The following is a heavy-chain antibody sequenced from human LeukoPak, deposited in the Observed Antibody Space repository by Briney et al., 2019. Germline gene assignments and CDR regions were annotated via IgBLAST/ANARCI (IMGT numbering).Heavy chain of an antibody. CDR1: GFTVSSNY. J-gene: IGHJ4*02. CDR2: IYSGGST. V-gene: IGHV3-53*05. Sequence: GGSLRLSCAASGFTVSSNYMSWVRQAPGKGLEWVSVIYSGGSTYYADSVKGRFTISRDNSKSTLYLQMNSLRTGDTAVYYCALGGSLDYWAREPWSPSPQ. CDR3: ALGGSLDY.